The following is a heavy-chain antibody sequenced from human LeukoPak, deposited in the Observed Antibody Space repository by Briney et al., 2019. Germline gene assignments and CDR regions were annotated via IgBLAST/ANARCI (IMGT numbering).Heavy chain of an antibody. V-gene: IGHV3-23*01. Sequence: PGGSLRLSCAASGFTFSSYGMSWVRQAPGRGLEWVSAISGSGGSTYYADSVKGRFTISRDNSKNTLYLQMNSLRAEDTAVYYCAKARYGDLYYFDYWGQGTLVTVSS. J-gene: IGHJ4*02. CDR2: ISGSGGST. D-gene: IGHD4-17*01. CDR1: GFTFSSYG. CDR3: AKARYGDLYYFDY.